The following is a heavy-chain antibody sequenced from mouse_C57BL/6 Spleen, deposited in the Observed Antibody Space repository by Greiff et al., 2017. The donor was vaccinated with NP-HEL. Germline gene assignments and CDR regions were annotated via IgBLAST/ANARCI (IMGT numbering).Heavy chain of an antibody. D-gene: IGHD6-1*01. V-gene: IGHV1-26*01. CDR2: INPNNGGT. J-gene: IGHJ4*01. CDR3: ARSDLASYYYAMDY. CDR1: GYTFTDYY. Sequence: VQLQQSGPELVKPGASVKISCKASGYTFTDYYMNWVKQSHGKSLEWIGDINPNNGGTSYNQKFKGKATLTVDKSSGTAYIELRSLTSEDSAVYYCARSDLASYYYAMDYWGQGTSVTVSS.